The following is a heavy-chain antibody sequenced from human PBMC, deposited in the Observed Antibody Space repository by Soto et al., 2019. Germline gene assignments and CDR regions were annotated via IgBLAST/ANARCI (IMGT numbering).Heavy chain of an antibody. CDR3: ARDPRPPYCGGDCYYCTPFPERTTMIVVAPRQGG. D-gene: IGHD2-21*02. Sequence: GASVKVSCKASGYTFTSYGISWVRQAPGQGLEWMGWISAYNGNTNYAQKLQGRVTMTTDTSTSTAYMELRSLRSDDTAVYYCARDPRPPYCGGDCYYCTPFPERTTMIVVAPRQGGRGQGTLVTVSS. J-gene: IGHJ4*02. CDR2: ISAYNGNT. V-gene: IGHV1-18*04. CDR1: GYTFTSYG.